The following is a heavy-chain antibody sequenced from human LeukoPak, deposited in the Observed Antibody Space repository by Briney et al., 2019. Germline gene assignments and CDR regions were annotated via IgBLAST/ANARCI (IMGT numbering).Heavy chain of an antibody. Sequence: HAGGSLRLSCAASGFTFSSYGMHWVRQAPGKGLEWVAVIWYDGSNKYYADSVKGRFTISRDNSKNTLYLQMNSLRAEDTAVYYCAKDMRFDWTPYYFDYWGQGTLVTVSS. CDR1: GFTFSSYG. D-gene: IGHD3-9*01. CDR2: IWYDGSNK. J-gene: IGHJ4*02. V-gene: IGHV3-33*06. CDR3: AKDMRFDWTPYYFDY.